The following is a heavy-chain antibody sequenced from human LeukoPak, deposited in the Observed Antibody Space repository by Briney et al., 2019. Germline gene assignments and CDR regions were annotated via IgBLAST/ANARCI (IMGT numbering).Heavy chain of an antibody. CDR1: GGSISSYS. CDR3: ARLPLPFWYDSSRYYFDY. CDR2: IYYSGST. J-gene: IGHJ4*02. D-gene: IGHD3-22*01. V-gene: IGHV4-59*08. Sequence: PSETLSLTCTVSGGSISSYSWSWIRQPPGKGLEWIGYIYYSGSTNYNPSLKSRVTISVDTSKNQFSLKLSSVTAADTAVYYCARLPLPFWYDSSRYYFDYWGQGTLVTVSS.